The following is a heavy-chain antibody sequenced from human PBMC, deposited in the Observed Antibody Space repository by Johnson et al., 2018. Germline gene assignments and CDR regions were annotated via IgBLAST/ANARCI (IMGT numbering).Heavy chain of an antibody. V-gene: IGHV3-66*02. J-gene: IGHJ6*03. Sequence: VQLVQSGGGLVQPGGSLRLSCAASGFTVSSNYMSWVRQAPGKGLEWVSVIYSGGSTYYADSVKGRFTISRDNSKNTLYLQMNSLRAEDTAVYYCARDRVTNRRGHNYYYYYYLDVWGKGTTVTVSS. CDR1: GFTVSSNY. D-gene: IGHD2-21*02. CDR2: IYSGGST. CDR3: ARDRVTNRRGHNYYYYYYLDV.